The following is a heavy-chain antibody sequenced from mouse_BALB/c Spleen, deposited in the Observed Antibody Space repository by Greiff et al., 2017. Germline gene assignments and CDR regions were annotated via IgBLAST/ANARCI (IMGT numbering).Heavy chain of an antibody. D-gene: IGHD1-1*01. CDR2: IYWDDDK. J-gene: IGHJ4*01. V-gene: IGHV8-12*01. CDR1: GFSLSTSGMG. CDR3: ARATVAPYYAMDY. Sequence: QVTLKESGPGILQPSQTLSLTCSFSGFSLSTSGMGVSWIRQPSGKGLEWLAHIYWDDDKRYNPSLKSRLTISKDTSSNQVFLKITSVDTADTATYYCARATVAPYYAMDYWGQGTSVTVSS.